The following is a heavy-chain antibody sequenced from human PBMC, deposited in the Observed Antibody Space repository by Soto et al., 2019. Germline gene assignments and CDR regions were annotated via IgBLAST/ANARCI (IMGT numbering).Heavy chain of an antibody. V-gene: IGHV4-34*01. CDR3: ARGQLRMYSSSWYASLGGWYFDL. CDR1: GGSFSGYY. D-gene: IGHD6-13*01. Sequence: QVQLQQWGAGLLKPSETLSLTCAVYGGSFSGYYWSWIRQPPGKGLEWIGEINHSGSTNYNPSLKSRVTISVDTSKIQFSLKLSSVTAADTAVYYCARGQLRMYSSSWYASLGGWYFDLWGRGTLVTVSS. J-gene: IGHJ2*01. CDR2: INHSGST.